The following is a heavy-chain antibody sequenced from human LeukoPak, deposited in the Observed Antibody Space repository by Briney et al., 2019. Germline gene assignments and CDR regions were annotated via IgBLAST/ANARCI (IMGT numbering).Heavy chain of an antibody. J-gene: IGHJ3*02. Sequence: SETLSLTCTVYGGSISSYYWSWIRQPPGKGLEWIGYIYYSGSTNYNPSLKSRVTISVDTSKNQFSLKLSSVTAADTAVYYCARDLTGAGGPIYAFDIWGQGTMVTVSS. CDR3: ARDLTGAGGPIYAFDI. CDR2: IYYSGST. CDR1: GGSISSYY. V-gene: IGHV4-59*01. D-gene: IGHD7-27*01.